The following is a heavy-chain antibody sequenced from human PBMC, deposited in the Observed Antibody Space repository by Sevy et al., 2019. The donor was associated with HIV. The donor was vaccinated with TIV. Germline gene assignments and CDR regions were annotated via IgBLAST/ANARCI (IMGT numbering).Heavy chain of an antibody. CDR1: GFTVSSNY. J-gene: IGHJ4*02. CDR2: IYSDGTT. V-gene: IGHV3-66*01. Sequence: GGSLRLSCAASGFTVSSNYMTWVRQAPGKELEGVSVIYSDGTTYHADSVKDRFTISRDNSKNTLYLQMNSLRAEDTAVYYCARGKSGYGYGLNSWGQGTLVTVSS. CDR3: ARGKSGYGYGLNS. D-gene: IGHD5-18*01.